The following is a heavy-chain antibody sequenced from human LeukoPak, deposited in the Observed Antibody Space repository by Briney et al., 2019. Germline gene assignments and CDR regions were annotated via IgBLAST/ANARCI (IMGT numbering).Heavy chain of an antibody. Sequence: SETLSLTCAVYGGSFSGYYWSWIRQPPGKGLEWIGEINHSGSTNYNPSLKSRVTISVDTSKNQFSLKLSSVTAADTAVYYCARDGINYDFWSGYRYDAFDIWGQGTMVTVSS. D-gene: IGHD3-3*01. V-gene: IGHV4-34*01. J-gene: IGHJ3*02. CDR2: INHSGST. CDR1: GGSFSGYY. CDR3: ARDGINYDFWSGYRYDAFDI.